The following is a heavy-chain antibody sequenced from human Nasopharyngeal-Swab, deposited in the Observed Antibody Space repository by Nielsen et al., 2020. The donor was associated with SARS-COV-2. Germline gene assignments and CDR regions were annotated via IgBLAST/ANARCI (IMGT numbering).Heavy chain of an antibody. CDR3: AKGEDSSGWYPPGFDP. CDR2: ISGSGGST. J-gene: IGHJ5*02. V-gene: IGHV3-23*01. CDR1: GFTFSSYA. Sequence: ETLSLTCAASGFTFSSYAMSWVRQAPGKGLEWVSAISGSGGSTYYADSVKGRFTISRDNSKNTLYLQMNSLRAEDTAVYYCAKGEDSSGWYPPGFDPWGQGTLVTVSS. D-gene: IGHD6-19*01.